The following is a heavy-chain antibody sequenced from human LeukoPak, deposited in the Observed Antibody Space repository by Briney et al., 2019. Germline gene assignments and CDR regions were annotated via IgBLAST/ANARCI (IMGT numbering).Heavy chain of an antibody. CDR3: AKDGGLWVSAHWGDS. V-gene: IGHV3-23*01. J-gene: IGHJ4*02. CDR1: GFTFSSYT. CDR2: ITTGGPNT. D-gene: IGHD7-27*01. Sequence: GGSLRLSCTASGFTFSSYTMSWVRQAPGKGLKWVSTITTGGPNTYYADSVKGRFAVSRDDSKNTLYLQMNSLRAEDTAVYYCAKDGGLWVSAHWGDSWGRGTLVTVSS.